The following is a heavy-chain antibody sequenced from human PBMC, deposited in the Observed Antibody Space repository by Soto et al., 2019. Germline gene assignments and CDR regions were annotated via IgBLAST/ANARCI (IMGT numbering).Heavy chain of an antibody. J-gene: IGHJ5*02. CDR2: IYYSGST. V-gene: IGHV4-4*02. D-gene: IGHD2-15*01. CDR3: ARVRGRLLRFDP. CDR1: GDSMDNNRW. Sequence: PSETLSLTCAVFGDSMDNNRWWSWVRQSPGKGLEWIGYIYYSGSTNYNPSLKSRVTISVDTSKNQFSLKLSSVTAADTAVYYCARVRGRLLRFDPWGQGTLVTVSS.